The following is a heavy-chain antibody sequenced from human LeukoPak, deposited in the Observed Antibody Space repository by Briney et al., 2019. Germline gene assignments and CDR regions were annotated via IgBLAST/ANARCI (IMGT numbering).Heavy chain of an antibody. CDR3: ARASDAFDI. J-gene: IGHJ3*02. V-gene: IGHV3-33*05. CDR2: IPYDGSNQ. Sequence: PGGSLRLSCAASGFTFSSYGMHWVRQAPGKGLEWVAFIPYDGSNQYYADSVRGRFTISRDNSKSTLFLQMNSLRAEDTAVYYCARASDAFDIWGQGTMVTVSS. CDR1: GFTFSSYG.